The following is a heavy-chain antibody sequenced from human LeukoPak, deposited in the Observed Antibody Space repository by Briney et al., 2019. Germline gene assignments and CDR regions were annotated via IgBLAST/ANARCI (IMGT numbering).Heavy chain of an antibody. V-gene: IGHV5-51*01. CDR2: IYPEDSDV. D-gene: IGHD5-12*01. Sequence: GESLKISCKGSGYMFATYWIGWARQMPGKGLKWMGIIYPEDSDVRYSPSFQGQATISADKSITTVYLQWSSLKASDTATYYCARRRGYDFDSWGQGTRVIVSA. CDR3: ARRRGYDFDS. J-gene: IGHJ4*02. CDR1: GYMFATYW.